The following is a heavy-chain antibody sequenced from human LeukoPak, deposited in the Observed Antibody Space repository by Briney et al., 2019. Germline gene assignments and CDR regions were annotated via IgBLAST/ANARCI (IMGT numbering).Heavy chain of an antibody. Sequence: GGSLRLSCAASGFTFDDYGMSWVRQAPGKGLEWVSGINWNGGSTGYADSVKGRFTIARDDAKNSLYLQMNSLRAEDTALYYCAREKPFYDSSGYYYPIVFDYWGQGTLVTVSS. CDR2: INWNGGST. CDR3: AREKPFYDSSGYYYPIVFDY. J-gene: IGHJ4*02. V-gene: IGHV3-20*04. CDR1: GFTFDDYG. D-gene: IGHD3-22*01.